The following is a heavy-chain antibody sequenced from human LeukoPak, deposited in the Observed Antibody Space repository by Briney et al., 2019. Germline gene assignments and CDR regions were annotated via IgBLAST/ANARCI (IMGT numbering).Heavy chain of an antibody. Sequence: SQTLSLTSAISGDSVSSNTAAWTWIRQSPSRGLEWLGRTYYRSKWYNDYAVSVKSRITINPDTSKNQFSLQLNSVTPEDTAVYYCARGPVALDYWGQGTLVTVSS. J-gene: IGHJ4*02. CDR3: ARGPVALDY. CDR1: GDSVSSNTAA. CDR2: TYYRSKWYN. D-gene: IGHD6-19*01. V-gene: IGHV6-1*01.